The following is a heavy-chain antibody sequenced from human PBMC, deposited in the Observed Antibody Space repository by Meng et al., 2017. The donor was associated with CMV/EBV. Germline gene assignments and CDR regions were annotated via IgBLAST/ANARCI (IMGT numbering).Heavy chain of an antibody. J-gene: IGHJ5*02. V-gene: IGHV3-23*01. CDR1: GFTFSSYA. CDR2: ISGSGGST. Sequence: GESLKISCAASGFTFSSYAMSWVRQAPGKGLEWVSAISGSGGSTYYADSVKGRFTISRDNSKNTLYLKMNSLRAEDTAVYYCAKVRAEGRGVRGVLWFDPWGQGTLVTVSS. CDR3: AKVRAEGRGVRGVLWFDP. D-gene: IGHD3-10*01.